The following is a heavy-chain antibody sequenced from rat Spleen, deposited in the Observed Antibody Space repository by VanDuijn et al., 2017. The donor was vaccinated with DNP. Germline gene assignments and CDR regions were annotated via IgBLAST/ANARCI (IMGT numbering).Heavy chain of an antibody. CDR2: ISSSGGST. V-gene: IGHV5S23*01. J-gene: IGHJ2*01. CDR3: ATGVY. Sequence: EVQLVESGGGLVQPGRSLKLSCAASGFTFSYYGMAWVRQAPKKGLEWVASISSSGGSTYYPDSVKGRFTISRDNSQSSLYLQMNSLQTEDTAMYLCATGVYWGQGVMVTVSS. CDR1: GFTFSYYG. D-gene: IGHD4-2*01.